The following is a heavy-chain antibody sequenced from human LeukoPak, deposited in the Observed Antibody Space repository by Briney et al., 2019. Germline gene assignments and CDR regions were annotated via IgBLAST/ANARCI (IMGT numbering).Heavy chain of an antibody. CDR3: ARDSYIVGAFDI. CDR2: IYYSGST. Sequence: SETLSLTCTVSGGSTSSYYWSWIRQPPGKGLEWIGYIYYSGSTNYNPSLKSRVTISVDTSKNQFSLKLSSVTAADTAVYYCARDSYIVGAFDIWGQGTMVTVSS. V-gene: IGHV4-59*01. J-gene: IGHJ3*02. CDR1: GGSTSSYY. D-gene: IGHD3-16*02.